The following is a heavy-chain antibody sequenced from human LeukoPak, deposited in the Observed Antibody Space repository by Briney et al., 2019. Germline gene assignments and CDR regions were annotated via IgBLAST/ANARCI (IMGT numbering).Heavy chain of an antibody. D-gene: IGHD5-18*01. CDR3: ARAPDTAMATSLFDY. CDR2: ISDSSSTI. Sequence: GGSLRLSCAASGFTFSYYSMNWVRQAPGKGLEWVSYISDSSSTIYYADSVKGRFTISRDNAKNSLYLQMNSLRAEDTAVYYCARAPDTAMATSLFDYWGQGTLVTVSS. CDR1: GFTFSYYS. J-gene: IGHJ4*02. V-gene: IGHV3-48*04.